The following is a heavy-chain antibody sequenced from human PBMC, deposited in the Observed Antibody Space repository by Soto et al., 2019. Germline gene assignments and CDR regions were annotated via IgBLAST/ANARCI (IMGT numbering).Heavy chain of an antibody. CDR3: ASEQWAGGMDV. CDR1: GFTFSSYS. CDR2: ITSSSSYI. Sequence: EVQLVESGGGLVKPGGSLRLSCAASGFTFSSYSMNWVRQAPGKGLEWVSSITSSSSYIYYADSVKGRFTISRDNAKNSLYLQMNSRGAEDTAVYYCASEQWAGGMDVWGQGTTVTVSS. J-gene: IGHJ6*02. V-gene: IGHV3-21*01. D-gene: IGHD6-19*01.